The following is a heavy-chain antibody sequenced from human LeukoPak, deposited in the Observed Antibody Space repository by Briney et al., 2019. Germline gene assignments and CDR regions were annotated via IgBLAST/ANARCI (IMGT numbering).Heavy chain of an antibody. CDR2: ISGSGGST. Sequence: PGRSLRLSCAASGFTFSSYAMSWVRQAPGKGLEWVSAISGSGGSTYYADSVKGRFTISRDNSKNTLYLQMNSLRAEDTAVYYCARIPLYDFWSGYQFWFDPWGQGTLVTVSS. CDR3: ARIPLYDFWSGYQFWFDP. D-gene: IGHD3-3*01. J-gene: IGHJ5*02. CDR1: GFTFSSYA. V-gene: IGHV3-23*01.